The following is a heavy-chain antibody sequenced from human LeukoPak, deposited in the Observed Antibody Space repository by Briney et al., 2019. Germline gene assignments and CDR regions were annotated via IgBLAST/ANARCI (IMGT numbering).Heavy chain of an antibody. CDR1: GGSISSYY. CDR3: ARRRTWTDAYDY. V-gene: IGHV4-59*01. J-gene: IGHJ4*02. CDR2: IYYSGST. Sequence: SETLSLTCTVSGGSISSYYWSWIRQPPGKGLEWIGYIYYSGSTNYNPSLKSRVTISVDTSKNQFSLKLSSVTAADTAVYYCARRRTWTDAYDYWGQGTLVTVSS. D-gene: IGHD3/OR15-3a*01.